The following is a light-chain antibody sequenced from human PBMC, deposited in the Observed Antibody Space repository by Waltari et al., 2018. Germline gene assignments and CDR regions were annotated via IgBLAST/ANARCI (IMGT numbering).Light chain of an antibody. CDR3: QTGGHGTWV. CDR2: VNSDGSH. CDR1: SGHGPTV. V-gene: IGLV4-69*01. J-gene: IGLJ3*02. Sequence: QLVLTQSPSASAPLGASVKPTCTLSSGHGPTVIAWLPKRPDKGPRFVMKVNSDGSHNKGDEIPDRFSGSSSGAERYLTISSLQSEDEADYYCQTGGHGTWVFGGGTKLTVL.